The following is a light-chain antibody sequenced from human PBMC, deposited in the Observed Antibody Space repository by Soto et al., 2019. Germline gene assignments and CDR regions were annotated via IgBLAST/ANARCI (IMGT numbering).Light chain of an antibody. CDR2: SSN. J-gene: IGLJ1*01. Sequence: QSVLTQPPSASGTPGQRVTISCSGSSSNIGSNHVNWYQQLPGTAPKLLIYSSNQRPSGVPDRFSGSRSGTSASLAISGLQYEDETDYYCAAWDDSMNGHVFGTGTKVTVL. CDR3: AAWDDSMNGHV. CDR1: SSNIGSNH. V-gene: IGLV1-44*01.